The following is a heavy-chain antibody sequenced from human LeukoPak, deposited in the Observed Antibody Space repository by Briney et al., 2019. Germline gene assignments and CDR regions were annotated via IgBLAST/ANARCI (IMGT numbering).Heavy chain of an antibody. CDR1: GFTFDDYG. V-gene: IGHV3-20*04. CDR2: INWSGGHT. CDR3: GRGGGGELGGYYYYYLDV. J-gene: IGHJ6*03. Sequence: GGSLRLSCAASGFTFDDYGMSWVRQVPGKGLEWVSGINWSGGHTGYADSVKGRFTISRDNAKKSLYLQMNSLRAEDTALYYCGRGGGGELGGYYYYYLDVWGKGTTVTVSS. D-gene: IGHD3-16*01.